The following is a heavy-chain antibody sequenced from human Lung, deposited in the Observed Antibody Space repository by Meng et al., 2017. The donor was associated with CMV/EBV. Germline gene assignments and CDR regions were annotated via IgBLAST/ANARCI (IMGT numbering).Heavy chain of an antibody. D-gene: IGHD1-26*01. CDR2: IIPIFGPA. Sequence: QVKLMPSGAEVKKPGSPVMVSCKASGGSFSNYAISWVRKAPGQGLEWMGGIIPIFGPANYPQKYQGRVTITADESTSTTYMDLSSLSSEDTAVYYCAFRGTTNRGRYLDFWGQGTLVTVSS. CDR1: GGSFSNYA. V-gene: IGHV1-69*12. J-gene: IGHJ4*02. CDR3: AFRGTTNRGRYLDF.